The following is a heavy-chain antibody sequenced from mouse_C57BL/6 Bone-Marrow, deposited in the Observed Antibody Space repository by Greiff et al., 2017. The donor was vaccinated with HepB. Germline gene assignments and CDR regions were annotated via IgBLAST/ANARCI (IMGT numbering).Heavy chain of an antibody. J-gene: IGHJ1*03. V-gene: IGHV5-12*01. CDR3: ASLGSSSTYWYFDV. CDR1: GFTFSDYY. D-gene: IGHD1-1*01. CDR2: ISNGGGST. Sequence: EVKLMESGGGLVQPGGSLKLSCAASGFTFSDYYMYWVRQTPEKRLEWVAYISNGGGSTYYPDTVKGRFTISRDNAKNTLYLQMSRLKSEDTAMYYCASLGSSSTYWYFDVWGTGTTVTVSS.